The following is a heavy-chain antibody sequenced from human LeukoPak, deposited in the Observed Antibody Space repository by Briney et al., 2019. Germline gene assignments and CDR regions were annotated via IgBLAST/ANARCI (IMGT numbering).Heavy chain of an antibody. CDR1: GFTLGAHS. CDR2: IRGKAYGGAT. J-gene: IGHJ4*02. V-gene: IGHV3-49*04. Sequence: PGGSLRLSCTGSGFTLGAHSMAWVRQAPGKGPEWVGFIRGKAYGGATGYTASVKGRFTISRDDSKGIVYLQMNSLRTEDTAVYYCICLTDPFDYWGQGSLVTVSS. CDR3: ICLTDPFDY.